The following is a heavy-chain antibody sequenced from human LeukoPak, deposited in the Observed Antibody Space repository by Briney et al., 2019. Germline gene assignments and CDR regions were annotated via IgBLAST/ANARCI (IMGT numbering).Heavy chain of an antibody. D-gene: IGHD2-8*01. CDR1: KFTFGNYG. CDR2: IRYDGNKK. V-gene: IGHV3-30*02. CDR3: AKDRVMVYAIQLLYYYYMDV. J-gene: IGHJ6*03. Sequence: PGGSLRLSCVASKFTFGNYGMHWVRQTPGKGLEWVAFIRYDGNKKDYADSVKGRFTISRDNSKNTLYLQMNSLRAEDTAVYYCAKDRVMVYAIQLLYYYYMDVWGKGTTVTVSS.